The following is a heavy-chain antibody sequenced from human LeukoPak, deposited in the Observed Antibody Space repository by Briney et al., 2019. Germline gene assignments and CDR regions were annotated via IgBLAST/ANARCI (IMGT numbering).Heavy chain of an antibody. Sequence: SVKVSCKASGGAFSSYAISWVRQAPGQGLEWMGGIIPIFGTANYAQKFQGRVTITADESTSTAYMELSSLRSEDTAVYYCARDLRGIDTFDYWGQGTLVTVSS. CDR1: GGAFSSYA. CDR3: ARDLRGIDTFDY. CDR2: IIPIFGTA. V-gene: IGHV1-69*13. D-gene: IGHD5-12*01. J-gene: IGHJ4*02.